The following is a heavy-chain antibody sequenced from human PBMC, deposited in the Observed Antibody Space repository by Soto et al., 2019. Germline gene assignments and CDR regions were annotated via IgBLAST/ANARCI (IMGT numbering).Heavy chain of an antibody. CDR2: ISGSGGSS. CDR1: GFSFSSYA. CDR3: AKVTIFYYGSGSYDAFDL. D-gene: IGHD3-10*01. V-gene: IGHV3-23*01. Sequence: EVQLLESGGGLVQPGKSLRLSCAASGFSFSSYAMNWVRQAPGRGLEWVSGISGSGGSSYYADSVKGRFTISRDNSKNTLYLQMNSLRAEYTAVYYCAKVTIFYYGSGSYDAFDLWGQGTMVTVSS. J-gene: IGHJ3*01.